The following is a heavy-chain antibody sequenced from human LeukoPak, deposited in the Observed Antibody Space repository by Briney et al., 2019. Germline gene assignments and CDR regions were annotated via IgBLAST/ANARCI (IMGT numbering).Heavy chain of an antibody. CDR3: ANEGGGAFDM. D-gene: IGHD3-16*01. Sequence: PGGSLRLSCAASGFTFSSYWMSWVRQAPGKGLEWVANIKEDGSEIYYVDSVKGRFTISRDNAKNSLYLQMNSLGAEDTAVYYCANEGGGAFDMWGQGTMVIISS. J-gene: IGHJ3*02. V-gene: IGHV3-7*01. CDR2: IKEDGSEI. CDR1: GFTFSSYW.